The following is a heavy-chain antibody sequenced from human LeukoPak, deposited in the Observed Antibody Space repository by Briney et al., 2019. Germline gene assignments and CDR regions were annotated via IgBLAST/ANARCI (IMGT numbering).Heavy chain of an antibody. J-gene: IGHJ5*02. CDR3: VRATPGFSSAWFSNWFDP. D-gene: IGHD6-19*01. CDR2: IYYSGTT. CDR1: GGSVSSNNYY. Sequence: PSETLSLTCTVSGGSVSSNNYYWSWIRQPPGRGLEWIGYIYYSGTTRYNPSLRSRVTISVDTSKNQFSLILTSVTAADTAVYYYVRATPGFSSAWFSNWFDPWGQGALVTVSS. V-gene: IGHV4-61*01.